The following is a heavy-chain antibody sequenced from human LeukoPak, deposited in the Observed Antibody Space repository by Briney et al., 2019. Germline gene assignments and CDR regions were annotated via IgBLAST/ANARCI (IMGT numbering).Heavy chain of an antibody. CDR3: ARGYDFWSGTTTASYYFDY. J-gene: IGHJ4*02. CDR2: MYYGGST. CDR1: GGSISHYY. V-gene: IGHV4-59*12. Sequence: SETLSLTCTVSGGSISHYYCSWIRQSPGKALEWIGYMYYGGSTNYNPSLKSRVTISVDTSKNQFSLKLSSVTAADTAVYYCARGYDFWSGTTTASYYFDYWGQGTLVTVSS. D-gene: IGHD3-3*01.